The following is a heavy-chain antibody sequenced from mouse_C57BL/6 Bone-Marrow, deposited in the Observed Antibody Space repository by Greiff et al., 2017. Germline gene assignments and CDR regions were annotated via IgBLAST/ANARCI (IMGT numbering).Heavy chain of an antibody. V-gene: IGHV1-81*01. Sequence: VKLMESGAELARPGASVKLSCKASGYTFTSYGISWVKQRTGQGLEWIGEIYPRSGNTYYNEKFKGKATLTADKSSSTAYMELRSLTSEDSAVYFCARRNYYGSYWGQGTTLTVSS. CDR1: GYTFTSYG. J-gene: IGHJ2*01. CDR2: IYPRSGNT. D-gene: IGHD1-1*01. CDR3: ARRNYYGSY.